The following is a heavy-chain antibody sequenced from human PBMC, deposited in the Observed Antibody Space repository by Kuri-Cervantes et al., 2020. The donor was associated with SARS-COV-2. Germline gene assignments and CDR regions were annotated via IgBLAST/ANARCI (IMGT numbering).Heavy chain of an antibody. CDR1: GFPFSSYG. J-gene: IGHJ4*02. D-gene: IGHD3-10*01. V-gene: IGHV3-33*01. Sequence: GGSLRLSCAASGFPFSSYGMHWVRQAPGKGLECVADIWSDGGNKYYADSVKGRFTISRDNSKNTLYLQMDSLRDEDTAVYYCARNLQRGLYYFDSWGQGTLVTVSS. CDR3: ARNLQRGLYYFDS. CDR2: IWSDGGNK.